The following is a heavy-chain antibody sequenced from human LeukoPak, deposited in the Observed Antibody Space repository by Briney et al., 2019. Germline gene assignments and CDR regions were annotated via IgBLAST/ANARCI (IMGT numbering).Heavy chain of an antibody. Sequence: SETLSLTCTVSGGSISSGDHYWSWIRQPPGKGLEWLGYIYYSGSTYYNPSLKSRVTISVDTSKNQFSLKLSSVTAADTAVYYCARAISRRRGWNYYGMDVWGQGTTVTVSS. CDR2: IYYSGST. D-gene: IGHD3-3*01. J-gene: IGHJ6*02. CDR1: GGSISSGDHY. V-gene: IGHV4-30-4*01. CDR3: ARAISRRRGWNYYGMDV.